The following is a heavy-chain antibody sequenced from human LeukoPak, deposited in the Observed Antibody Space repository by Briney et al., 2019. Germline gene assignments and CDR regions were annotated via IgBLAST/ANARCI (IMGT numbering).Heavy chain of an antibody. CDR1: GITLSNYG. CDR3: AKRGVVIRAVLVVGFHKEAYYFDS. D-gene: IGHD2-15*01. J-gene: IGHJ4*02. V-gene: IGHV3-23*01. Sequence: TGGSLRLSCVVSGITLSNYGMSWVRQAPGKGLEWVAGISDRGGSTNYADSVKGRFTISRGNPKNTLYLQMNSLRSEDTAVYFCAKRGVVIRAVLVVGFHKEAYYFDSWGQGALVTVSS. CDR2: ISDRGGST.